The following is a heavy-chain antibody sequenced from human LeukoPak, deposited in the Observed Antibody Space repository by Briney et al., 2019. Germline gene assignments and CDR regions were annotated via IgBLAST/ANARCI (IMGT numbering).Heavy chain of an antibody. Sequence: PGGSLRLSCAASGVTFSSYSMNWVRQAPGKGLEWVSSISSSSSYIYYADSVKGRFTISRDNAKNSLYLQMNSLRAEDTAVYYCARDPPTFWQPEYYFDYWGQGTLVTVSS. CDR3: ARDPPTFWQPEYYFDY. CDR2: ISSSSSYI. D-gene: IGHD1-14*01. CDR1: GVTFSSYS. V-gene: IGHV3-21*01. J-gene: IGHJ4*02.